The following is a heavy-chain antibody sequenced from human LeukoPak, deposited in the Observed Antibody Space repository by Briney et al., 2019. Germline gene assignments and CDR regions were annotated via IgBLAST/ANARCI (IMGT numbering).Heavy chain of an antibody. J-gene: IGHJ5*02. D-gene: IGHD5-18*01. CDR2: IYTSGST. CDR3: AKEIQLWGIVWFDP. V-gene: IGHV4-61*02. CDR1: GGSISSGSYY. Sequence: SQTLSLTCTVSGGSISSGSYYWSWIRQPAGKGLEWIGRIYTSGSTNYNPSLKSRVTISVDTSKNQFSLKLSSVTAADTAVYHCAKEIQLWGIVWFDPWGQGTLVTVSS.